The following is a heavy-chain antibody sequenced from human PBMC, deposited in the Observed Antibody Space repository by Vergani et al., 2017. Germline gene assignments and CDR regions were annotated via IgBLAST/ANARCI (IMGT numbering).Heavy chain of an antibody. D-gene: IGHD6-13*01. V-gene: IGHV4-59*11. Sequence: QVQLQESGPGLVKSSETLSLTCSVSFDSIRNLYCNWIRQPPGKGLEWIGSIHYSENTNYNPSLKTRVTISVDTSKNQFSLTLTSVTAADTAVYYCAKYSSSWYFDYLYYYMDVWGKGTTVTVSS. CDR1: FDSIRNLY. CDR2: IHYSENT. CDR3: AKYSSSWYFDYLYYYMDV. J-gene: IGHJ6*03.